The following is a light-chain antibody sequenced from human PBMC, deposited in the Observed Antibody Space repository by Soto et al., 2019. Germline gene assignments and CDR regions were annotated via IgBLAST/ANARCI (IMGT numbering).Light chain of an antibody. V-gene: IGKV2-28*01. J-gene: IGKJ1*01. Sequence: DIVMTQSPISLPVTPGEPASISCRSSQSLLHSNGYNYLDWYLQKPGQSPQLLIYLGSNRASGVPDRFSGSGSGTDFTLKISRVEAEDVGVYYCMQALHTPTFGQGTKVEIK. CDR3: MQALHTPT. CDR2: LGS. CDR1: QSLLHSNGYNY.